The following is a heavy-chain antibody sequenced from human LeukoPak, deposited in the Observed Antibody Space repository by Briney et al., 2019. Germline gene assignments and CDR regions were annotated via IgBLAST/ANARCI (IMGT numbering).Heavy chain of an antibody. CDR1: GFTFSTYG. D-gene: IGHD3-10*01. Sequence: GGSETLSCAASGFTFSTYGMHWVRQAPGKGLEWVAVIWYDGTNEYYADSVKGRFTISRDNSKNTLYLQMNSLKAEDTALYFCARDYGSGRGVEISYYQYGMDVWGQGTTATVSS. CDR2: IWYDGTNE. V-gene: IGHV3-33*01. CDR3: ARDYGSGRGVEISYYQYGMDV. J-gene: IGHJ6*02.